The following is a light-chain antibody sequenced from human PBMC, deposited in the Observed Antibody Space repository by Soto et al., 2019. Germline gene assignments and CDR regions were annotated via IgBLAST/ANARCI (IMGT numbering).Light chain of an antibody. Sequence: EIVLTQSPGTLSLSPGERATLSCRASQSVSSSYLAWDQQKPGQVPRLLIYGASSRATGIPDRFSGSGSGTDFTLTISRLEPEDFAVYYCQQYGSSQSFGQGTQVEIK. V-gene: IGKV3-20*01. CDR2: GAS. J-gene: IGKJ1*01. CDR1: QSVSSSY. CDR3: QQYGSSQS.